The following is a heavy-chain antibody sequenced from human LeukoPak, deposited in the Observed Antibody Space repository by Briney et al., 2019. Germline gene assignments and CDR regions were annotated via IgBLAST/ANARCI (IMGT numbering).Heavy chain of an antibody. CDR2: IYYSGST. Sequence: SETLSLTCTVSGGSISSYYWSWIRQPPGKGLEWIGYIYYSGSTNYNPSLKSRVTISVDTSKNQFSLKLSSVTAADTAVYYCAREVVVVPAAIRNYYYNYYMDVWGKGTTVTVSS. J-gene: IGHJ6*03. CDR3: AREVVVVPAAIRNYYYNYYMDV. V-gene: IGHV4-59*12. CDR1: GGSISSYY. D-gene: IGHD2-2*02.